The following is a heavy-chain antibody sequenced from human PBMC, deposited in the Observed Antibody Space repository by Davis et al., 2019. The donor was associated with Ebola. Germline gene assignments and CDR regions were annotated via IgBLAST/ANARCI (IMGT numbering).Heavy chain of an antibody. CDR3: AREYSSGSKDFDY. CDR2: IYYSGST. Sequence: SETLSLTCTVSGGSINNYFWSWIRQPPGKGLEWIGSIYYSGSTYYNPSLKSRVTISVDTSKNQFSLKLSSVTAADTAVYYCAREYSSGSKDFDYWGQGTLVTVSS. J-gene: IGHJ4*02. D-gene: IGHD6-19*01. V-gene: IGHV4-59*05. CDR1: GGSINNYF.